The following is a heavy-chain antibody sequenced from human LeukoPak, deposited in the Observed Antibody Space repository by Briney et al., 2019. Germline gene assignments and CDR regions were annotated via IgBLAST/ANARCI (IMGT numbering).Heavy chain of an antibody. CDR1: GGSFSGYY. CDR2: INHSGST. Sequence: SETLSLTCAVYGGSFSGYYGSWIRQPPGKGLEWIGEINHSGSTNYNPSLKSRVTISVDTSKNQFSLKLSSVTAADTAVYYCARGRAVAGPSDYWGQGTLVTVSS. CDR3: ARGRAVAGPSDY. J-gene: IGHJ4*02. V-gene: IGHV4-34*01. D-gene: IGHD6-19*01.